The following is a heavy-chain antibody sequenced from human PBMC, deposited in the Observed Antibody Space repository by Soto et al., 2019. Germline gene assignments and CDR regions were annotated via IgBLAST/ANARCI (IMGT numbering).Heavy chain of an antibody. V-gene: IGHV3-21*01. CDR3: ARDLAAAGTNY. Sequence: GGSLRLSCAASGFTFSSYSMNWVRQAPGKGLEWVSSISSSSYIYYADSVKGRFTISRDNAKNSLYLQMNSLRAEDTAAYYCARDLAAAGTNYWGQGTLVTVSS. CDR1: GFTFSSYS. D-gene: IGHD6-13*01. J-gene: IGHJ4*02. CDR2: ISSSSYI.